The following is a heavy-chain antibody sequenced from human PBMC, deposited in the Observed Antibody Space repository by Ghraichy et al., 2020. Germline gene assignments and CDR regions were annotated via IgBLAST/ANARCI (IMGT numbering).Heavy chain of an antibody. CDR2: ISYDGSNK. CDR1: GFTFSSYG. CDR3: AKEWTGIAPSD. D-gene: IGHD6-13*01. Sequence: GESLNIPCAASGFTFSSYGMHWVRQAPGKGLEWVAVISYDGSNKYYADSVKGRFTISRDNSKNTLYLQMNSLRAEDTAVYYCAKEWTGIAPSDWGQGTLVPVS. V-gene: IGHV3-30*18. J-gene: IGHJ4*02.